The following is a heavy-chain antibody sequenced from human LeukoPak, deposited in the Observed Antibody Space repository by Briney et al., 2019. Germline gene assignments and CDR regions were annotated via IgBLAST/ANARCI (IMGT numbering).Heavy chain of an antibody. V-gene: IGHV3-23*01. J-gene: IGHJ5*02. CDR3: AKGRYSGSHNWFDP. Sequence: GSLRLSCAASGFTFDNYAMHWVRQAPGKGLEWVSGIGASGSSTFYADSVKGRFTISRDNSKNTLFLQLNSLRAEDTAVYYCAKGRYSGSHNWFDPWGQGTVVTVSS. D-gene: IGHD1-26*01. CDR1: GFTFDNYA. CDR2: IGASGSST.